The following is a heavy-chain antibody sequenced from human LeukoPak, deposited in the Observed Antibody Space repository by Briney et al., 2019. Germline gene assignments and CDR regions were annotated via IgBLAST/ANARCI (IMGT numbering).Heavy chain of an antibody. J-gene: IGHJ5*02. CDR3: ARDLYRDSLPVSWFDP. Sequence: ASVKVSCKAPGYTFTSYGISWVRQAPGQGLEWMGWISDYNGNTNYAQKLQSRVTMTTDTSTSTAYMELRSLRSDDTAVYYCARDLYRDSLPVSWFDPWGQGTLVTVSS. CDR2: ISDYNGNT. CDR1: GYTFTSYG. V-gene: IGHV1-18*01. D-gene: IGHD4-11*01.